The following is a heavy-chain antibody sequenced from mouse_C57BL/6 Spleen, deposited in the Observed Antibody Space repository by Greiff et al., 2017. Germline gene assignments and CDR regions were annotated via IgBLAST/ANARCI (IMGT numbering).Heavy chain of an antibody. D-gene: IGHD1-1*01. CDR2: IDPETGGT. J-gene: IGHJ1*03. CDR3: TRVYGSSYDWYFDV. V-gene: IGHV1-15*01. CDR1: GYTFTDYE. Sequence: VVRPGASVTLSCKASGYTFTDYEMHWVKQTPVHGLEWIGAIDPETGGTAYNQKFKGKAILTADKSSSTAYMELRSLTSEDSAVYYCTRVYGSSYDWYFDVWGTGTTVTVSS.